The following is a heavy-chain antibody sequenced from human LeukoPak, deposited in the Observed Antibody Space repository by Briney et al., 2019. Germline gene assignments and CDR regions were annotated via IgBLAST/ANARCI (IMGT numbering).Heavy chain of an antibody. J-gene: IGHJ5*02. CDR3: ARGAPNMIVVVINNWFDP. V-gene: IGHV7-4-1*02. CDR1: GYTFTSYA. CDR2: INTNTGNP. Sequence: AASVKVSCKASGYTFTSYAMNWVRQAPGQGLEWMGWINTNTGNPTYAQGFTGRFVFSLDTSVSTAYLQISSLKAEDTAVYYCARGAPNMIVVVINNWFDPWGQGTLVTVSS. D-gene: IGHD3-22*01.